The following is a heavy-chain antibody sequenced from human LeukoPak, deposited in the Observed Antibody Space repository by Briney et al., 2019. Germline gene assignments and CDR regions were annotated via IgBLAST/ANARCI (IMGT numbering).Heavy chain of an antibody. D-gene: IGHD3-10*01. CDR1: GGSISSSSYY. Sequence: SETLSLTCTVSGGSISSSSYYWGWIRQPPGKGLEWIGSIYYSGSTYHNPSLKSRVTISVDTSKNQFSLKLSSVTAADTAVYYCARLVTMVRGVADWGQGTLVTVSS. J-gene: IGHJ4*02. CDR2: IYYSGST. CDR3: ARLVTMVRGVAD. V-gene: IGHV4-39*07.